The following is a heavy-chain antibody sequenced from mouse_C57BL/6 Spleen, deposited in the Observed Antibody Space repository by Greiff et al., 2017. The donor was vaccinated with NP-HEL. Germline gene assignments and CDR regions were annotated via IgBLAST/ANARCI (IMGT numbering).Heavy chain of an antibody. CDR2: IWTGGGT. Sequence: VQLQESGPGLVAPSQSLSITCTVSGFSLTSYAISWVRQPPGKGLEWLGVIWTGGGTHYNSAPKSRLSISKDNSKSQVFLQLNSLQPDDTARYYCARNGGYDSRFAYWGQGTLVTVSA. J-gene: IGHJ3*01. D-gene: IGHD2-4*01. CDR1: GFSLTSYA. V-gene: IGHV2-9-1*01. CDR3: ARNGGYDSRFAY.